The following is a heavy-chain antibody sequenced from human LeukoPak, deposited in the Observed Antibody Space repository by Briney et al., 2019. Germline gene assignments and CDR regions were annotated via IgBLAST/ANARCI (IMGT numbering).Heavy chain of an antibody. CDR3: ARDSPKYSYGYGLVDY. V-gene: IGHV4-38-2*02. D-gene: IGHD5-18*01. J-gene: IGHJ4*02. Sequence: SETLSLTCTVSGYSISSGYYWGWIRQPPGKGLEWIGSIYHSGSTYYNPSLKSRVTISVDTSKNQFSLKLSSVTAADTAVYYCARDSPKYSYGYGLVDYWGQGTLVTVSS. CDR2: IYHSGST. CDR1: GYSISSGYY.